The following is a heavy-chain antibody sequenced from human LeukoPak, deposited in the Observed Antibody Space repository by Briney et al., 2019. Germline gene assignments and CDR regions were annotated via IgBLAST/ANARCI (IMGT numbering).Heavy chain of an antibody. D-gene: IGHD5-18*01. CDR3: AREVRGYSYGAIDY. Sequence: PSETLSLTCTVSGGSISSSSYYWGWIRQPPGKGLEWIGSIYYSGSTYYNPSLKSRVTISVDTSKNQFSLKLSSVTAADTAVYYCAREVRGYSYGAIDYWGQGTLVTVSS. J-gene: IGHJ4*02. CDR2: IYYSGST. V-gene: IGHV4-39*07. CDR1: GGSISSSSYY.